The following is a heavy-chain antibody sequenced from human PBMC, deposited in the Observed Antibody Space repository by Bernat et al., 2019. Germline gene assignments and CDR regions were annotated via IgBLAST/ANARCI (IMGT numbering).Heavy chain of an antibody. J-gene: IGHJ6*02. Sequence: QVQLQESGPGLVKPSETLSLTCTVSGGSISSYYWSWIRQPPGKGLEWIGYIYYSGSTNYNPSLKSRVTISVDTSKNQFSLKLSSVTAADTAVYYCARQGPDRTPYDFWSGYYFSPDYYGMDVWGQGTTVTVSS. CDR3: ARQGPDRTPYDFWSGYYFSPDYYGMDV. D-gene: IGHD3-3*01. CDR1: GGSISSYY. CDR2: IYYSGST. V-gene: IGHV4-59*08.